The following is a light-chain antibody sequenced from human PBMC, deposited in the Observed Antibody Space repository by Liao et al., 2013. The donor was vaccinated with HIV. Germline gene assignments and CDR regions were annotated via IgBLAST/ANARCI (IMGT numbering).Light chain of an antibody. CDR2: QDT. CDR1: NIESKG. CDR3: QAWDRDTVV. V-gene: IGLV3-21*01. Sequence: SYELTQPPSVSVAPGKTARITCGGNNIESKGVHWYQQKPGQSPVLVIYQDTKRPSGIPDRISGSNSGNTATLSIAETQAVDEADYYCQAWDRDTVVFGGGTKLTVL. J-gene: IGLJ2*01.